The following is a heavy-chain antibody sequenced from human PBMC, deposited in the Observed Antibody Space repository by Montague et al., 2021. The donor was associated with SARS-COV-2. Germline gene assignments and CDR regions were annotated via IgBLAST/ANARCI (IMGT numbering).Heavy chain of an antibody. D-gene: IGHD3-3*01. CDR3: ASDSRTSGWGYWYHGLDV. CDR1: GGSINSYY. Sequence: SETLSLTCGVSGGSINSYYCSWSRQPAGTGLELIGRIYTSDRTNHSPYLKSRVSISVDTSRNNIYLKLTSVSAADTAVDYCASDSRTSGWGYWYHGLDVWGQGTTVTVSS. J-gene: IGHJ6*02. V-gene: IGHV4-4*07. CDR2: IYTSDRT.